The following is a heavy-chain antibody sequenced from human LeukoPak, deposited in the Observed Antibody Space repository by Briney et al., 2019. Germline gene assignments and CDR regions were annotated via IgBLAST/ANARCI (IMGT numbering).Heavy chain of an antibody. CDR3: ARDKLGANDAFDI. Sequence: RGSLRLSCAASGFTFSSYTMNWVRQAPGKGLEWVSSISSSSSYIYYADSVKGRFTISRDTAKNSLYLQVNTLRAEDTAVYYCARDKLGANDAFDIWGQGTMVTVSS. J-gene: IGHJ3*02. CDR2: ISSSSSYI. CDR1: GFTFSSYT. D-gene: IGHD4/OR15-4a*01. V-gene: IGHV3-21*01.